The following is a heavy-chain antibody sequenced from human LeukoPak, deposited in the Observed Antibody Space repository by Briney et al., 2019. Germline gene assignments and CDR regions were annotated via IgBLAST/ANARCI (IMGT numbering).Heavy chain of an antibody. Sequence: GGSLRLSCSASGFTFSTYWMSWVRQAPGKGLEWVGRIKSKTDGGTIDYAAPVKGRFTISRDDSKNTLYLQMNSLKTEDTAVCYCTTRIPFDYWGQGTLVTVSS. V-gene: IGHV3-15*01. CDR2: IKSKTDGGTI. CDR3: TTRIPFDY. CDR1: GFTFSTYW. J-gene: IGHJ4*02.